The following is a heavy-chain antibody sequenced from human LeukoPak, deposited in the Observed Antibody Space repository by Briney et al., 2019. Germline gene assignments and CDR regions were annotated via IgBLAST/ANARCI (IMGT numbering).Heavy chain of an antibody. D-gene: IGHD3-3*01. V-gene: IGHV3-23*01. Sequence: GGSLRLSCAASGFTFSSYAMSWVRQAPGKRLEWVSAISGSGGSTYYADSVKGRFTISRDNSKNTLYLQMNSLRAEDTAVYYCAKDSLITIFGVVRYWGQGTLVTVSS. J-gene: IGHJ4*02. CDR2: ISGSGGST. CDR1: GFTFSSYA. CDR3: AKDSLITIFGVVRY.